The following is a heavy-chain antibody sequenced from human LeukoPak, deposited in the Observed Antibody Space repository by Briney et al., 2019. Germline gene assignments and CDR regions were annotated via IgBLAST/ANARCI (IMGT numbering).Heavy chain of an antibody. Sequence: PGGSLRLSCTASGFTFSDYYMSWIRQAPGNGLEWVSFISSSGSTIYYADSMKGRFTISRDNAKNSVYLQMNSLRAEDTAVYYCARGLGYCSGGSCPRRAFDIWGQGTVVTVSS. D-gene: IGHD2-15*01. CDR3: ARGLGYCSGGSCPRRAFDI. CDR1: GFTFSDYY. CDR2: ISSSGSTI. V-gene: IGHV3-11*01. J-gene: IGHJ3*02.